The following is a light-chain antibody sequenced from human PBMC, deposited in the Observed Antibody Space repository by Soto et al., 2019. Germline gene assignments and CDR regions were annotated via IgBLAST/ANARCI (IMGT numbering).Light chain of an antibody. Sequence: EIVLTQSPGTLSLSPGERATLSCRASQSVSSSYLAWYQQKPGQAPRRLIYGASSRATGIPDRFSGSGSGTDVTLTISRLEPEDFAVYYCQQYGSPPYTFGQGTKLEIK. CDR3: QQYGSPPYT. V-gene: IGKV3-20*01. J-gene: IGKJ2*01. CDR2: GAS. CDR1: QSVSSSY.